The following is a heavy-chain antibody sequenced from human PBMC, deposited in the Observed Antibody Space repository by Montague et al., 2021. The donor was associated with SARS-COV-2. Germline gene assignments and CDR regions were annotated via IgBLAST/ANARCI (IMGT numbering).Heavy chain of an antibody. CDR2: IYYSGST. V-gene: IGHV4-39*01. CDR3: ARQEPIVVVVAAARGWFDP. CDR1: GGSISSSSYY. Sequence: SETLSLTCTVSGGSISSSSYYWGWIRQPPWKGLEWIGSIYYSGSTYYNPSLKSRVTISVDTSKNQFSLKLSSVTAADTAVYYCARQEPIVVVVAAARGWFDPWGQGTLVTVSS. J-gene: IGHJ5*02. D-gene: IGHD2-15*01.